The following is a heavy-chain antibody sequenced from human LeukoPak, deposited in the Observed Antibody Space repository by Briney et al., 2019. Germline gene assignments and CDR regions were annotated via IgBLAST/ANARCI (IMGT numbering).Heavy chain of an antibody. J-gene: IGHJ4*02. V-gene: IGHV3-30*18. CDR1: GFTFSSYG. Sequence: GRSLRLSCAASGFTFSSYGMHWVRQAPGKGLEWVAVISYDGSNKYYADSVKGRFTISRDNSKNTLYLQMNSLRAEDTAVYYCAKRIVGPYLYYFNYWGQGTLVTVSS. CDR2: ISYDGSNK. CDR3: AKRIVGPYLYYFNY. D-gene: IGHD1-26*01.